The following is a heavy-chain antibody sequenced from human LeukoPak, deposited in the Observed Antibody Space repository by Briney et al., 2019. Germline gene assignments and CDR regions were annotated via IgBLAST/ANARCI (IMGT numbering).Heavy chain of an antibody. Sequence: PGGSLRLSCAASGFTFSSYAMSWVRQAPGKGLEWIGYIYYSGSTNYNPSLKSRVTISVDTSKNQFSLKLSSVTAADTAVYYCARAVVYCSGGSCYSDYYYYYGMDVWGQGTTVTVSS. V-gene: IGHV4-59*01. CDR2: IYYSGST. CDR1: GFTFSSYA. CDR3: ARAVVYCSGGSCYSDYYYYYGMDV. D-gene: IGHD2-15*01. J-gene: IGHJ6*02.